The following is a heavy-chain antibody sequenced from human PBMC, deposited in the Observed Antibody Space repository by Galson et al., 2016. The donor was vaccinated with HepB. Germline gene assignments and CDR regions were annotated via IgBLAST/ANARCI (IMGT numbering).Heavy chain of an antibody. Sequence: SETLSLTCTVSGGSISSYYWSWIRQPPGKGLEWIGYIYYSGSTNYNPSLKSRVTISVDTSKNQFSLKLSSVTAADTAVYYCARDRVGYGYGTDYYYYYGMDVWGQGTTVTVSS. J-gene: IGHJ6*02. CDR2: IYYSGST. D-gene: IGHD5-18*01. CDR3: ARDRVGYGYGTDYYYYYGMDV. CDR1: GGSISSYY. V-gene: IGHV4-59*01.